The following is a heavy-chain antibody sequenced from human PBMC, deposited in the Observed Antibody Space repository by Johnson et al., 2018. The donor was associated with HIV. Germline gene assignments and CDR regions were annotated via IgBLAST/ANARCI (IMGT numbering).Heavy chain of an antibody. CDR3: ATLWFGEVSVDDAFDV. CDR2: ISYDGRDA. Sequence: VQLVESGGGVVQPGTSLRLSCTASGFAFSSYALHWVRQAPGTGLEWVAVISYDGRDAYSADSVKGRFTSSRDNSKNTLYLQMNSLRPEDSAVYYCATLWFGEVSVDDAFDVWGQGTMVTVSS. CDR1: GFAFSSYA. V-gene: IGHV3-30*04. D-gene: IGHD3-10*01. J-gene: IGHJ3*01.